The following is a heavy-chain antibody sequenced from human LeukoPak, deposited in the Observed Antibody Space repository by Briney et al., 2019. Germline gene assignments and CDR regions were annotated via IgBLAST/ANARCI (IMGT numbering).Heavy chain of an antibody. CDR3: ASRGLRLGELSFIDY. CDR2: FYHGGST. V-gene: IGHV4-4*02. J-gene: IGHJ4*02. D-gene: IGHD3-16*02. Sequence: PSETLSLTCAVSGGSISSSNWWSWVRQPPGKGLEWIGEFYHGGSTNYDPSLTSRVTRSVDKSKNQFSLKLSSLTAADTAVYYCASRGLRLGELSFIDYWGQGTLVTVSS. CDR1: GGSISSSNW.